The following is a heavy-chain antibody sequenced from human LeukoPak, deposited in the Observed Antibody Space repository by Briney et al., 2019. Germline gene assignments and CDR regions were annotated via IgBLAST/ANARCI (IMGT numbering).Heavy chain of an antibody. J-gene: IGHJ4*02. D-gene: IGHD3-10*01. V-gene: IGHV3-23*01. CDR1: GLTFSSYG. CDR2: ISGSGGST. Sequence: GGSLRLACAASGLTFSSYGMSWVRQDPGNWTEWVSAISGSGGSTYYADSVEGRFPISRDNSKNTLYLQMNSLRAEDTAVDYCAKGGRVREVISDYWGQGTLVTVSS. CDR3: AKGGRVREVISDY.